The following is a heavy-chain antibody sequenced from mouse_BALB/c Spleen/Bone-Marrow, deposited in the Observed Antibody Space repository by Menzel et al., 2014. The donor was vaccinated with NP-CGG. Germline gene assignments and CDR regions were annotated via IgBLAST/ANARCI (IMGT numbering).Heavy chain of an antibody. CDR3: ARDYDYFFDY. CDR2: IDPANGNT. CDR1: GFNIKDTY. D-gene: IGHD2-4*01. Sequence: EVQLQQSGAELVKPGASVKLTCTASGFNIKDTYMHWVKQRSEQGLEWIGWIDPANGNTKYDPNFQGKATITADTSSNTAYLQLSSLTSEDTAVYYCARDYDYFFDYWGQGTTLTVSS. J-gene: IGHJ2*01. V-gene: IGHV14-3*02.